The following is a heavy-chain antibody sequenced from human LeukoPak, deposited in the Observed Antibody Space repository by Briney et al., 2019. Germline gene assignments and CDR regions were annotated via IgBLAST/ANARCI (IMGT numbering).Heavy chain of an antibody. Sequence: PGGSLRLSCAASGFTFSSYSMNWVRQAPGKGLEWVSSISSSSSCIYYADSVKGRFTISRDNSRSTLYLQMNSLRPEDTAIYYCAREGYYGSGSPPSLYFDYWGQGTLVIVSS. CDR3: AREGYYGSGSPPSLYFDY. CDR1: GFTFSSYS. J-gene: IGHJ4*02. D-gene: IGHD3-10*01. V-gene: IGHV3-21*01. CDR2: ISSSSSCI.